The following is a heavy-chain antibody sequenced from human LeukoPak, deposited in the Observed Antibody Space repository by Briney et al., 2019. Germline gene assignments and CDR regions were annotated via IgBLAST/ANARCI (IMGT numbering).Heavy chain of an antibody. CDR1: GGSISSYY. Sequence: PSETLSLTCTVSGGSISSYYWSWIRQPPGKGLEWIGYIYHSGSTYYNPSLKSRVTISVDRSKNQFSLKLSSVTAADTAVYYCAGRIAAAGTGWFDPWGQGTLVTVSS. J-gene: IGHJ5*02. CDR3: AGRIAAAGTGWFDP. CDR2: IYHSGST. D-gene: IGHD6-13*01. V-gene: IGHV4-59*04.